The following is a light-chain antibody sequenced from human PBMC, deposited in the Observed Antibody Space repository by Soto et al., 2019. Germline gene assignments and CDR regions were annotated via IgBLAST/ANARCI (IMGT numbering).Light chain of an antibody. J-gene: IGLJ2*01. Sequence: QLVLTQSPSASASLGASVKLTCSLDSGHTTYAIAWHQQQPGKGPRFLMKLHSDGSHNMGDGVPYRFSGSSSGAARFLTISSLQSEDEADYFCQTWDTGIQVFGGGTQLTVL. CDR3: QTWDTGIQV. CDR1: SGHTTYA. V-gene: IGLV4-69*01. CDR2: LHSDGSH.